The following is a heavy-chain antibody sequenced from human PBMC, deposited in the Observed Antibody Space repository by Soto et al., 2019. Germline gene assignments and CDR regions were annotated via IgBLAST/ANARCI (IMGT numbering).Heavy chain of an antibody. Sequence: PGESLKISCQISGYPFTTYWIGWVRQMPGKGLEWMGKIYPPDSDTRYSPSFQGQVTISADKSISTAYLQWSSLKASDTAMYYCARSRHTYSSSWYDAFDIWGQGTMVTVSS. CDR3: ARSRHTYSSSWYDAFDI. V-gene: IGHV5-51*01. CDR2: IYPPDSDT. J-gene: IGHJ3*02. D-gene: IGHD6-13*01. CDR1: GYPFTTYW.